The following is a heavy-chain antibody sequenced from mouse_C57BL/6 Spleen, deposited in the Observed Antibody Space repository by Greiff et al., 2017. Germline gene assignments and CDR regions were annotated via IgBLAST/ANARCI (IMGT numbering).Heavy chain of an antibody. CDR3: ARDGNDTFGAMDY. V-gene: IGHV1-72*01. J-gene: IGHJ4*01. Sequence: QVQLQQPGAELVKPGASVKLSCKASGYTFTSYWMHWVKPRPGRGLAWIGRIDPNSGGTKYNEKFKSQATLTVDTPSSSAYMQLSSLTSEDSAVYYCARDGNDTFGAMDYGGQGTSATVSS. CDR2: IDPNSGGT. D-gene: IGHD2-12*01. CDR1: GYTFTSYW.